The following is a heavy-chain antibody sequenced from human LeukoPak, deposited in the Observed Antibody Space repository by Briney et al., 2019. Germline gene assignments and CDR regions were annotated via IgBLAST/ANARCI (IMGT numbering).Heavy chain of an antibody. CDR3: AADLSSIAAAGYWYFDL. CDR2: IVVGSGNT. V-gene: IGHV1-58*02. D-gene: IGHD6-13*01. J-gene: IGHJ2*01. Sequence: ASVTVSFKASGFTFTSSAMQWVRQARGQRLEWIGWIVVGSGNTNYAQKFQERVTITRDMSTSTAYMELSSLRSEDTAVYYCAADLSSIAAAGYWYFDLWGRGTLVTVSS. CDR1: GFTFTSSA.